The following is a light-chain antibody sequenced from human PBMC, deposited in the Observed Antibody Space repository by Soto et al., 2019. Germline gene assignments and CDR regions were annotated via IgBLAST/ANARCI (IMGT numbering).Light chain of an antibody. CDR1: QNISTN. Sequence: DIVMTQSPATLSVSPGERATLSCRASQNISTNLAWYQQKPGQAPRLLLLSASSRLSDIPARFSGSGSGTEFTLTISSLQPDDFATYYCQHYDNFPHTFGQGAKLEIK. CDR3: QHYDNFPHT. CDR2: SAS. J-gene: IGKJ2*01. V-gene: IGKV3-15*01.